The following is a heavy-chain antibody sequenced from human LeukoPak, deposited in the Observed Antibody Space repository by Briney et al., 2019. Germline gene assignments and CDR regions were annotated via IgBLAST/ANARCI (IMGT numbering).Heavy chain of an antibody. D-gene: IGHD6-13*01. Sequence: PGGSLRLSCAASGFTFNTYAISWVRQPPGKGLEWVSAISSSGSNTYYADSVKGRFTISRDNSKNTLYLQMNSLRAQDTAVYYCATGDSSSPFDYWGQGTLVTVSS. CDR1: GFTFNTYA. CDR2: ISSSGSNT. J-gene: IGHJ4*02. V-gene: IGHV3-23*01. CDR3: ATGDSSSPFDY.